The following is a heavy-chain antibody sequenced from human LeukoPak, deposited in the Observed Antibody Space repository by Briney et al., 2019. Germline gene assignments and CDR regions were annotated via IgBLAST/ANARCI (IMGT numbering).Heavy chain of an antibody. J-gene: IGHJ6*03. D-gene: IGHD1-26*01. CDR2: IYYSGST. CDR3: VRESGRYSYYYYMDV. Sequence: NPSETLSLTCTVSGGSISSGDYYWSWIRQPPGRGLEWIGYIYYSGSTYYNPSLKSRVTISVDTSKNQFSLKLSSVTAADTAVYYCVRESGRYSYYYYMDVWGKGTTVTVSS. V-gene: IGHV4-30-4*08. CDR1: GGSISSGDYY.